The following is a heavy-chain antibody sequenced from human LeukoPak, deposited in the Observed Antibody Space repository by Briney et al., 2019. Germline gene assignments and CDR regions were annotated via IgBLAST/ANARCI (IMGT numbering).Heavy chain of an antibody. D-gene: IGHD3-10*01. CDR2: MNPNSGNT. CDR3: ARGHKNYYGSGRLGY. CDR1: GYTFTSYD. Sequence: ASAKVSCKASGYTFTSYDINWVRQATGQGLEWMGWMNPNSGNTGYARKFQGRVTITRNTSISTAYMELSSLRSEDTAVYYCARGHKNYYGSGRLGYWGQGTLVTVSS. V-gene: IGHV1-8*03. J-gene: IGHJ4*02.